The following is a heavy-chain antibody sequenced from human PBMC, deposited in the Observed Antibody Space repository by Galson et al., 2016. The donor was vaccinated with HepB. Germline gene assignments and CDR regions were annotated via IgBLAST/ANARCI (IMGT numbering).Heavy chain of an antibody. CDR2: IYYSGST. V-gene: IGHV4-39*02. J-gene: IGHJ5*02. D-gene: IGHD3-10*01. Sequence: PPGKGLEWIGSIYYSGSTYYNPSLKSRLTMSVNTSRSDFSLKLSSVTAADTAVYYCARHYYDSGRHYFDPWGQGTLVTVSS. CDR3: ARHYYDSGRHYFDP.